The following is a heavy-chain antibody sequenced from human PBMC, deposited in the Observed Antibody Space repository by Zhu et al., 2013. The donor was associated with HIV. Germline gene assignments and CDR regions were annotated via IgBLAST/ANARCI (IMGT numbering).Heavy chain of an antibody. V-gene: IGHV1-69*06. CDR2: IIPIFGTA. CDR3: AIRERTTYYYDSSGYYYADY. J-gene: IGHJ4*02. CDR1: GGTFSSYA. Sequence: QVQLVQSGAEVKKPGSSVKVSCKASGGTFSSYAISWVRQAPGQGLEWMGGIIPIFGTANYAQKFQGRVTITADKSTSTAYMELSSLRSEDTAVYYCAIRERTTYYYDSSGYYYADYWGQGTLVTVSS. D-gene: IGHD3-22*01.